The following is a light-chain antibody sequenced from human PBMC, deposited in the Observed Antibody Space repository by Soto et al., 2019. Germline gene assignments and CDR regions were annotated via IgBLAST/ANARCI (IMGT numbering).Light chain of an antibody. V-gene: IGKV3-11*01. CDR3: QQSSNWPT. CDR1: QRGSSY. J-gene: IGKJ3*01. Sequence: EMGWTHSKSTLSFSPGERATLSGRARQRGSSYLSWYQHKPGQAHSLRIDDASNRATGIPARFSGSGSGTDFTLTISRLEPEDFAVYYCQQSSNWPTFGPGTNVDIK. CDR2: DAS.